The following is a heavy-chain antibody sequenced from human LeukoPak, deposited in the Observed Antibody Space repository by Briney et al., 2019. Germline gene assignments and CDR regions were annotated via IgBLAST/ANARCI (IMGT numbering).Heavy chain of an antibody. J-gene: IGHJ4*02. CDR2: IYDSGST. CDR1: GYSISIGYF. CDR3: ARVGVDYSGNIIKYFFDY. V-gene: IGHV4-38-2*02. Sequence: SETLSLTCTVSGYSISIGYFWGWIRQPPGKGPEWIGSIYDSGSTYYNPSLKSRVTISVDTSKNQFSLKLSPVTAADTAVYYCARVGVDYSGNIIKYFFDYWGQGTLVTVSS. D-gene: IGHD4-23*01.